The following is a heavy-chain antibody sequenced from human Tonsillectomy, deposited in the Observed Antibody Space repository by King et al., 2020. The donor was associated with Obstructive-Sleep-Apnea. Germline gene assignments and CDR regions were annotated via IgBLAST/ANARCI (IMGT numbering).Heavy chain of an antibody. CDR1: GFSFSGSA. Sequence: VQLVESGGGLVQPGGSLKLSCAASGFSFSGSAMHWVRQASGKGLEWVGRVRNKAFNYATTYAASVKGRFTIPRNDSKSTAYLQMNSLKTEDTAVYFCTTLDQLLPTGDAFDIWGQGTTVTVSS. CDR2: VRNKAFNYAT. D-gene: IGHD1-1*01. V-gene: IGHV3-73*01. CDR3: TTLDQLLPTGDAFDI. J-gene: IGHJ3*02.